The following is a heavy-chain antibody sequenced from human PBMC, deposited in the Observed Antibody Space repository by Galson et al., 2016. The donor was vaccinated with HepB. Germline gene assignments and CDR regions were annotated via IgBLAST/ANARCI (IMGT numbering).Heavy chain of an antibody. D-gene: IGHD3-10*01. V-gene: IGHV4-31*03. CDR1: GGSISSGGYY. Sequence: TLSLTCTVSGGSISSGGYYWSWIRQHPGKGLEWIGNIYYSGSTYYNPSLKSRGNISVDTSKNQFSLKLSSVTAADTAVYYCARSPITYYYGSGSYYSGMDVWGKGTTVTVSS. CDR3: ARSPITYYYGSGSYYSGMDV. J-gene: IGHJ6*04. CDR2: IYYSGST.